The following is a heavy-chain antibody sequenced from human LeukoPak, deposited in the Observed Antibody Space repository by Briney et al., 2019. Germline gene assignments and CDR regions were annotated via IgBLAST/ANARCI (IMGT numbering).Heavy chain of an antibody. D-gene: IGHD4-23*01. V-gene: IGHV3-23*01. CDR1: GFTFSSYA. Sequence: PGGSLRLSCAASGFTFSSYAMSWVRQAPGKGLEWVSAISGSGGSTYYADSVKGRFTISRDNSKNTPYLQMNSLRAEDTAVYYCARGSDYGGNSGYWGQGTLVTVSS. CDR3: ARGSDYGGNSGY. CDR2: ISGSGGST. J-gene: IGHJ4*02.